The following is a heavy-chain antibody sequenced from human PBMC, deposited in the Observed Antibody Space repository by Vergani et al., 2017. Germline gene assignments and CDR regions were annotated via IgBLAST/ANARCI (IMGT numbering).Heavy chain of an antibody. CDR3: ARSEREVVTAVDAFDI. V-gene: IGHV3-21*01. D-gene: IGHD2-21*02. J-gene: IGHJ3*02. CDR1: GFTFSSYS. Sequence: EVQLVESGGGLVKPGGSLRLSCAASGFTFSSYSMNWVRQAPGKGLEWVSSISSSSSYIYYADSVKGRFTISRDNAKNSLYLQMNSLRAEDTAVYYCARSEREVVTAVDAFDIWGQGTMVTVSS. CDR2: ISSSSSYI.